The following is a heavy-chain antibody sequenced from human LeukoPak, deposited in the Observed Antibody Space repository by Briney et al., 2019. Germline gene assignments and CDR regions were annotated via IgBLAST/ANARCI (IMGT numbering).Heavy chain of an antibody. D-gene: IGHD6-19*01. CDR2: IYAGGTT. CDR1: GFXVSNSF. CDR3: ARESSVSGWYIY. V-gene: IGHV3-53*04. Sequence: PGGSLRLSCEASGFXVSNSFIGWVRQAPGTGLEWVSGIYAGGTTYYADSVQGRFTISRHNSENTLYLQMNSLRPEDTAVYYCARESSVSGWYIYWGQGTLVTVSS. J-gene: IGHJ4*02.